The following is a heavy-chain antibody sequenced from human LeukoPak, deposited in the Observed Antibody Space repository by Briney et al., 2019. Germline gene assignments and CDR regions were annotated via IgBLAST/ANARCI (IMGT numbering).Heavy chain of an antibody. CDR1: GGSISSYY. CDR2: MSNSGST. CDR3: ARAPLGQDRFLEWLFFDY. V-gene: IGHV4-59*01. Sequence: SETLSLTCTVSGGSISSYYWSWIRQPPGKGLEWIGYMSNSGSTNYNPSLKSRVTVSVDTSKNQFSLKLSSVTAADTAVYYCARAPLGQDRFLEWLFFDYWGQGTLVTVSS. J-gene: IGHJ4*02. D-gene: IGHD3-3*01.